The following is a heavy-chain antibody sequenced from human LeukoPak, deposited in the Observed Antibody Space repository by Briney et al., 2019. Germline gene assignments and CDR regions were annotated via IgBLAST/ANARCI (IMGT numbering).Heavy chain of an antibody. D-gene: IGHD6-13*01. J-gene: IGHJ4*02. Sequence: SGGSLRLSCAASGFTFSSYGMPWVRQAPGKGLEWVAVISYDGSNKYYADSVKGRFTISRDNSKNTLYLQMNSLRAEDTAVYYCTRVGSSWDLLDYWGQGTLVTVSS. CDR2: ISYDGSNK. CDR1: GFTFSSYG. V-gene: IGHV3-30*03. CDR3: TRVGSSWDLLDY.